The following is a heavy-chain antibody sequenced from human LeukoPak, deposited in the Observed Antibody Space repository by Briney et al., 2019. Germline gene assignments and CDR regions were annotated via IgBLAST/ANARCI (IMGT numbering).Heavy chain of an antibody. CDR2: IYENGGTT. CDR1: GFTFRSHA. J-gene: IGHJ4*02. Sequence: GGSLRLSRVGSGFTFRSHAMSWVRQAPEKGLEFVSGIYENGGTTYYADSVKGRFSISRDNSKNTLYLQMDSLRGEDTAVYYCAKDGGLWVSAHWGDSWGRGTLVTVSS. V-gene: IGHV3-23*01. D-gene: IGHD7-27*01. CDR3: AKDGGLWVSAHWGDS.